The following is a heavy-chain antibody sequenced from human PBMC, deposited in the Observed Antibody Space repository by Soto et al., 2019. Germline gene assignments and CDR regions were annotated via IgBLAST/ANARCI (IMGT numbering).Heavy chain of an antibody. Sequence: QLQLQESGPGLVKPSETLSLTCTVSGGSISSSSYYWGWIRQPPGKGLEWIGSIYYSGSTYYNPSRKSGVTISVDTSKNQFPLKLSSVTAAETAVYYCARDGRYYDSSGYYTYWGQGTLVTVSS. CDR2: IYYSGST. CDR3: ARDGRYYDSSGYYTY. J-gene: IGHJ4*02. V-gene: IGHV4-39*02. D-gene: IGHD3-22*01. CDR1: GGSISSSSYY.